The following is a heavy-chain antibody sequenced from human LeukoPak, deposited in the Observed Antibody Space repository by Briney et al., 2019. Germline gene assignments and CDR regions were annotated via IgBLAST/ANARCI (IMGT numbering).Heavy chain of an antibody. CDR1: GFTFSSYG. CDR3: AKGLLRFLEWSFDP. Sequence: GGSLRLSCAASGFTFSSYGMHWVRQAPGKGLEWVAIIRFDGSNKYYADSVKGRFTISRDNSKNTLYLQMNSLRGEDTAVYYCAKGLLRFLEWSFDPWGQGTLVTVSS. CDR2: IRFDGSNK. V-gene: IGHV3-30*02. J-gene: IGHJ5*02. D-gene: IGHD3-3*01.